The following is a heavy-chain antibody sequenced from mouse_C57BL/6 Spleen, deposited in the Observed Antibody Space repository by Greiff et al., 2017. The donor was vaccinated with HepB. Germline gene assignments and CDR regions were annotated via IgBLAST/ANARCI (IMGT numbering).Heavy chain of an antibody. CDR2: IDPSDSET. CDR3: ARVTTGDYYAMDY. D-gene: IGHD2-2*01. Sequence: QVQLQQPGAELVRPGSSVKLSCKASVYTFTSYWMHWVKQRPIQGLEWIGNIDPSDSETHYNQKFKDKATLTVDKSSSTAYMQLSSLTSEDSAVYYCARVTTGDYYAMDYWGQGTSVTVSS. J-gene: IGHJ4*01. V-gene: IGHV1-52*01. CDR1: VYTFTSYW.